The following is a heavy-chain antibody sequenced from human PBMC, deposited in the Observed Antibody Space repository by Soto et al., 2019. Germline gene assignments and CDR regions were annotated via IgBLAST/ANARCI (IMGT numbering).Heavy chain of an antibody. J-gene: IGHJ6*03. CDR2: MNPNSGNT. CDR1: GYTFTSYY. CDR3: ARRSAMVLGYYYYYYMDV. V-gene: IGHV1-8*01. Sequence: GASVKVSRKASGYTFTSYYINWVRQATGQGVEWMGWMNPNSGNTGYAQKFQGRVTMTRNTSISTAYMELSSLRSEDTAVYYCARRSAMVLGYYYYYYMDVWGKGTTVTVSS. D-gene: IGHD5-18*01.